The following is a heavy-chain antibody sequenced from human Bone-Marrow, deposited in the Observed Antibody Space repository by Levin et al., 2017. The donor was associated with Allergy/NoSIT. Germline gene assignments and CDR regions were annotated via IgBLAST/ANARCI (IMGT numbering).Heavy chain of an antibody. CDR1: GIPFSHYG. CDR2: IWYDGNNE. J-gene: IGHJ4*02. D-gene: IGHD3-10*01. CDR3: ARETSGRYFFF. V-gene: IGHV3-33*01. Sequence: GESLKISCAESGIPFSHYGMHWVRQGPGKGLEWVASIWYDGNNEHYADSVKGRFTISRDTSKNKLYLQMNSLRADDTAMYYCARETSGRYFFFWGQGTLVTVSS.